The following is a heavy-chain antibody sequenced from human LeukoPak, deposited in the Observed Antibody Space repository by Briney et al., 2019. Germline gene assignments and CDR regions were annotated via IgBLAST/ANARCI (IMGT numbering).Heavy chain of an antibody. Sequence: ASVKVSCKASGYTFTRYGINWVRQAPGQGLEWMGWISAYRGDTNYAQKVQGRVTITTDTSTSTACMELRSLRSDDTAVYYCARDEALSPSSPNWFDPWGQGTLVTVSS. CDR1: GYTFTRYG. CDR3: ARDEALSPSSPNWFDP. J-gene: IGHJ5*02. V-gene: IGHV1-18*01. CDR2: ISAYRGDT. D-gene: IGHD2-2*01.